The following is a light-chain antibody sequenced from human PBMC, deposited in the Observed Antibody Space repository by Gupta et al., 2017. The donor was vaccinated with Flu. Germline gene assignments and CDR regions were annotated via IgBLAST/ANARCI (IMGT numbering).Light chain of an antibody. CDR1: SSDVGSYDF. V-gene: IGLV2-23*01. CDR2: EGS. Sequence: QSALSSPASVSGSPGQSITISGTGTSSDVGSYDFVSWYQHHPYKAPKLIIYEGSKRPSGVSSRFSGSKSGNTASLTISGLQAEDEADYYCCSYAGSATFVFGTGTKVTVL. J-gene: IGLJ1*01. CDR3: CSYAGSATFV.